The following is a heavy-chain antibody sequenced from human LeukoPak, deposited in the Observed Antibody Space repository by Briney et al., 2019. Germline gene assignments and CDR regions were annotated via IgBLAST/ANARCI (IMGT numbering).Heavy chain of an antibody. D-gene: IGHD3-22*01. V-gene: IGHV3-30*18. CDR2: ISYDGSNK. J-gene: IGHJ4*02. CDR1: GFTFSSYG. CDR3: AKDTDPDSSGPVDY. Sequence: GGSLRLSCAASGFTFSSYGMHWVRRAPGKGLEWVAVISYDGSNKYYADSVKGRFTISRDNSKNTLYLQMNSLRAEDTAVYYCAKDTDPDSSGPVDYWGQGTLVTVSS.